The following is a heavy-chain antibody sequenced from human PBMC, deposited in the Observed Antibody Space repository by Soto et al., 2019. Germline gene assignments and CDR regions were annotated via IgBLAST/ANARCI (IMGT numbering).Heavy chain of an antibody. Sequence: QVQLVESGGGVVQPGRSLRFSCAASGFMFHAYGMHWVRQTPGNGLEWVAVISFDGSTQYYAESVKGRFTISRDNSMNTLHLQMHSLRAEDTAVYFCVKAGTMAGTGTTPRSFDIWGRGTKVTVSS. CDR3: VKAGTMAGTGTTPRSFDI. J-gene: IGHJ3*02. D-gene: IGHD1-1*01. V-gene: IGHV3-30*18. CDR2: ISFDGSTQ. CDR1: GFMFHAYG.